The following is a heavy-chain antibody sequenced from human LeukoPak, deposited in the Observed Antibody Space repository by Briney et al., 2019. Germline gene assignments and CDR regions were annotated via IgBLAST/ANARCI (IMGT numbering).Heavy chain of an antibody. D-gene: IGHD3-9*01. V-gene: IGHV3-30*04. J-gene: IGHJ4*02. CDR1: GFTFSSYA. CDR3: AREGDLTGYYTY. Sequence: GGSLRLSCAASGFTFSSYAMHWVRQAPGKGLEWVAVISYDGSNKYYADSVKGRFTTSRDNSKNTLYLQMNSLRAEDTAVYYCAREGDLTGYYTYWGQGTLVTVSS. CDR2: ISYDGSNK.